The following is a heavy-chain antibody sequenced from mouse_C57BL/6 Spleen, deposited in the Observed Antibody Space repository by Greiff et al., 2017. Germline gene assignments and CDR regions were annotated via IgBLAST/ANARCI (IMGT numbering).Heavy chain of an antibody. V-gene: IGHV1-61*01. CDR2: IYPSDSET. CDR1: GYTFTSYW. D-gene: IGHD4-1*01. Sequence: VQLQQPGAELVRPGSSVKLSCKASGYTFTSYWMDWVKQRPGQGLEWIGNIYPSDSETHYNQKFKDKATLTVDKSSGTAYLQLRSLTSEDSAVYSCARAPGAYAMDYWGQGTSVTVSS. CDR3: ARAPGAYAMDY. J-gene: IGHJ4*01.